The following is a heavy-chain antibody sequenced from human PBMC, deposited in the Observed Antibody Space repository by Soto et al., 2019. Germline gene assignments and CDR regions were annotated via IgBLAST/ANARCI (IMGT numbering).Heavy chain of an antibody. CDR3: AHLQLIPFFSDY. CDR2: IYWDNAK. D-gene: IGHD6-13*01. Sequence: QITLKESGPTLVKPTQTLTLTCTFSGFSLSTSGVGVAWIRQPPGKALEWLALIYWDNAKHYSPSLKSRLTVTKDSHRNQVVLTMTNIDLVDTATYYCAHLQLIPFFSDYWGQGTLVTVSS. J-gene: IGHJ4*02. V-gene: IGHV2-5*02. CDR1: GFSLSTSGVG.